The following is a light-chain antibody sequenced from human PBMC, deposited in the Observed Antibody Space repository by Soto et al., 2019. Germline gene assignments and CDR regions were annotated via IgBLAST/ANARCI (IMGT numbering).Light chain of an antibody. V-gene: IGKV3-11*01. J-gene: IGKJ2*01. CDR2: DAS. CDR3: LET. Sequence: DIVLTQSPATLSLSPGERATLSCRASQSISNHLAWYQKKPGQAPRLLIYDASNRATGIPARFSGSGSGTDFTLTISSLEHEEFAVYYRLETSGQGTKLEIK. CDR1: QSISNH.